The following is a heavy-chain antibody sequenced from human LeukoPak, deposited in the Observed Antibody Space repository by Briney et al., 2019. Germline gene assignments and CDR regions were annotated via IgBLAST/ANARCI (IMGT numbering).Heavy chain of an antibody. J-gene: IGHJ4*02. CDR2: INQDGSAR. Sequence: GGSLRLSCAASGFTFSSYWMIWVRQAPGKGLEWVANINQDGSARYSVDSVKGRFTVSRDNAKNSLYLQMNSLRAEDTAVYYCASKQGDYWGQGTLVTVSS. CDR1: GFTFSSYW. CDR3: ASKQGDY. V-gene: IGHV3-7*01.